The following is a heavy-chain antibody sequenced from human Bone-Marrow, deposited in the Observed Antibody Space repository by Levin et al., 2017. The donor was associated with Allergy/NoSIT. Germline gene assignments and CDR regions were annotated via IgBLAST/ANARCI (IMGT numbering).Heavy chain of an antibody. CDR3: ASRGDMDA. J-gene: IGHJ6*02. CDR2: ITSDGNNK. CDR1: GLSFSSFG. V-gene: IGHV3-30*03. Sequence: GGSLRLSCEASGLSFSSFGMHWVRQAPGKGLEWVALITSDGNNKYLADSVKGRFSISRDNSKNTLYLQMNSLRAEDMAVYYCASRGDMDAWGQGTTVTVSS.